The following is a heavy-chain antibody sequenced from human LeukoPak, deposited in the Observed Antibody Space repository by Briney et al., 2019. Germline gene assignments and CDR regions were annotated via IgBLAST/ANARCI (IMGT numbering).Heavy chain of an antibody. J-gene: IGHJ3*02. CDR1: GFTLDDYA. D-gene: IGHD6-13*01. CDR3: AKDGSSSWYGAFDI. Sequence: SGGSLRLSCAASGFTLDDYAMHWVRQAPGKGLEWVSGISWNSGSIGYADSVKGRFTISRDNAKNSLYLQMNSLRAEDTALYYCAKDGSSSWYGAFDIWGQGTMVTVSS. CDR2: ISWNSGSI. V-gene: IGHV3-9*01.